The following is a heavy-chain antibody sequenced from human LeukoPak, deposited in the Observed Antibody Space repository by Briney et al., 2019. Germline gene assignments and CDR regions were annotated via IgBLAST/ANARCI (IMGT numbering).Heavy chain of an antibody. D-gene: IGHD3-10*01. Sequence: GGSLRLSCAASGFTFDYYGMSWVRQAPGKGLEWVSGINWNGGSTGYADSVKGRFTISRYNAKNSLYVQMNSLRAEDTALYYCARDRYYGSGSYYNGGCFDPWGQETLVTVSS. CDR2: INWNGGST. CDR1: GFTFDYYG. J-gene: IGHJ5*02. V-gene: IGHV3-20*04. CDR3: ARDRYYGSGSYYNGGCFDP.